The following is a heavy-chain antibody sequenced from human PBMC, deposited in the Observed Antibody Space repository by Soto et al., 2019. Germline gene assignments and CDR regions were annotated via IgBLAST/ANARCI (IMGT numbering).Heavy chain of an antibody. D-gene: IGHD3-3*01. CDR1: GFSLTNPNLG. Sequence: QVTLKESGPVLVKPTETLTLTCTVSGFSLTNPNLGVSWIRQPPGKTLEWLAHISSNDEQSYSTSLTSRLTISKDTSKNQVVLTLTNVDHVDTATSFCARIQSPEFDYDFLVPDVVFYAVDVGCQGNTVTGS. V-gene: IGHV2-26*01. J-gene: IGHJ6*02. CDR2: ISSNDEQ. CDR3: ARIQSPEFDYDFLVPDVVFYAVDV.